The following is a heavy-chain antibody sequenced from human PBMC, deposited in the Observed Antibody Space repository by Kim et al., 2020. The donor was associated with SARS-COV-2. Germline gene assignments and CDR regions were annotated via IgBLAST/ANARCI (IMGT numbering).Heavy chain of an antibody. J-gene: IGHJ6*02. Sequence: FQARVTMARDTSTSTVYMELSSLRSEDTAVYYCARDGLELPPLYYYGMDVWGQGTTVTVSS. D-gene: IGHD1-7*01. CDR3: ARDGLELPPLYYYGMDV. V-gene: IGHV1-46*01.